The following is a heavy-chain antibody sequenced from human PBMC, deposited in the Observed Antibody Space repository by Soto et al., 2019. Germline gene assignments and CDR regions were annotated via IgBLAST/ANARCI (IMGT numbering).Heavy chain of an antibody. CDR1: GVSVSGDADF. CDR3: AKHKSRSSPFHPDLDV. J-gene: IGHJ6*02. CDR2: IFNSGQT. V-gene: IGHV4-39*01. Sequence: SVTLSLTCSVCGVSVSGDADFWGWIRQFPGQGLEWIGTIFNSGQTFYNEFLESRVTMSVDPSHNQFSLRLTSVTAADTAVYFCAKHKSRSSPFHPDLDVWGQGTKVTVSS.